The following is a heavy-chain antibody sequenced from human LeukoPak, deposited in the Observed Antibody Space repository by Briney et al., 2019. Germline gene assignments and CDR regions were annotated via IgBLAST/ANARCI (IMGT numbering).Heavy chain of an antibody. J-gene: IGHJ4*02. D-gene: IGHD1-26*01. CDR3: ARGSSKKYFDY. Sequence: SETLSLTCAVSGGSFSGYYWSWIRQPPGKGLEWIGEINHSGSTNYNPSLKSRVTISVDTSKNQFSLKLSSVTAADTAVYYCARGSSKKYFDYWGQGTLVTVSS. CDR1: GGSFSGYY. CDR2: INHSGST. V-gene: IGHV4-34*01.